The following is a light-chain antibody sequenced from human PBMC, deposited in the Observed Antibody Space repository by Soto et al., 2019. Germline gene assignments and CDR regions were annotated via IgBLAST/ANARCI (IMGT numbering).Light chain of an antibody. V-gene: IGLV2-8*01. J-gene: IGLJ1*01. CDR1: SSDVGAYTY. CDR2: GVT. Sequence: QSVLTQPPSASGSPGHSVTISCTGTSSDVGAYTYVSWYQQHLGKAPKLMIYGVTERPSGVPDRFSGSKSGNTASLTVSGLQTEDEAYYYCSSYAGSNNYVFGTGTKVTVL. CDR3: SSYAGSNNYV.